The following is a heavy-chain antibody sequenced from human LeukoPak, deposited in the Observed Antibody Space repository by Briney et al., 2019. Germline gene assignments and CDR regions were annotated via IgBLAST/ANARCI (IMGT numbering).Heavy chain of an antibody. V-gene: IGHV4-61*10. CDR3: ARGPAWGGYYYYYYYMDV. J-gene: IGHJ6*03. D-gene: IGHD3-3*01. CDR1: GNSISSGDNY. CDR2: INHSGST. Sequence: PSETLSLTCTVSGNSISSGDNYWSWIRQPAGKGLEWIGEINHSGSTNYNPSLKSRVTISVDTSKNQFSLKLSSVTAADTAVYYCARGPAWGGYYYYYYYMDVWGKGTTVTVSS.